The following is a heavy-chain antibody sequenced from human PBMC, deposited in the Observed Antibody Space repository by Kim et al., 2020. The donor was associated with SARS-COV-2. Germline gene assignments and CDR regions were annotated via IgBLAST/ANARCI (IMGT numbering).Heavy chain of an antibody. CDR2: IRSKANSYAT. CDR3: TRPWFGEFPAYYYYGMDV. V-gene: IGHV3-73*01. J-gene: IGHJ6*04. D-gene: IGHD3-10*01. Sequence: GGSLRLSCAASGFTFSGSAMHWVRQASGKGLEWVGRIRSKANSYATAYAASVKGRFTISRDDSKNTAYLQMNSLKTEDTAVYYCTRPWFGEFPAYYYYGMDVWGGGATVTVSS. CDR1: GFTFSGSA.